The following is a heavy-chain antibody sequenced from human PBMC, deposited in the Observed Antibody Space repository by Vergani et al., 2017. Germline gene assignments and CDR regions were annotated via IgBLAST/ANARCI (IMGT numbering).Heavy chain of an antibody. CDR3: AVRPRVNLVGVEIVTKRTFDY. CDR2: INNDENT. J-gene: IGHJ4*02. CDR1: GESFSSFY. Sequence: QVQLQQWGAGVVKPSGTLSLTCAVFGESFSSFYWSWIRQPPGKGLEWIGEINNDENTNYNPSLESRVTVSRDTAKNKFSLNLMSVSAADTAMYYCAVRPRVNLVGVEIVTKRTFDYWSQGSLVTVSS. D-gene: IGHD5-24*01. V-gene: IGHV4-34*02.